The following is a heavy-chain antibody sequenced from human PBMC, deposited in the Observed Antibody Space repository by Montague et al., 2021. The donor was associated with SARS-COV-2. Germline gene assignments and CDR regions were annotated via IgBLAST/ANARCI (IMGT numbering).Heavy chain of an antibody. V-gene: IGHV4-34*01. Sequence: SETLSLTCAVYGVSFSCYYWRWIRQPPGEGLEWIGEINHSGSTNYNPSLKSRVTISVDTSKNQFSLKLSSVTAADTAVYYCARGRTVTTFYYYYGMDVWCQGTKVT. CDR2: INHSGST. J-gene: IGHJ6*02. CDR3: ARGRTVTTFYYYYGMDV. CDR1: GVSFSCYY. D-gene: IGHD4-17*01.